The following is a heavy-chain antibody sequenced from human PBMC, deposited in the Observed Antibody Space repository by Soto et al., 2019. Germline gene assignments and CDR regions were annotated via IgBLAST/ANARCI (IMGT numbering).Heavy chain of an antibody. CDR2: INHSGST. CDR1: GGSFSGYY. Sequence: SETLSLTCAVYGGSFSGYYWTWIRQPPGTGLEWIGEINHSGSTNYNPSLKSRVTISVDTSKNQFSLKLTSVTAADTAVYYCAREFDFTILEGFDPWGQGTLVTVSS. V-gene: IGHV4-34*01. CDR3: AREFDFTILEGFDP. J-gene: IGHJ5*02. D-gene: IGHD3-9*01.